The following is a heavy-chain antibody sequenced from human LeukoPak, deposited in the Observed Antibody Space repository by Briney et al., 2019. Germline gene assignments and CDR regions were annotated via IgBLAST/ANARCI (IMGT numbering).Heavy chain of an antibody. CDR3: ATDPGAYCSGGSCTDY. J-gene: IGHJ4*02. CDR2: INPNSGGT. V-gene: IGHV1-2*02. CDR1: GYTFTGYY. Sequence: ASVKVSCKASGYTFTGYYMHWVRQAPGQGLVWMGWINPNSGGTNYAQKFQGRVTMTRDTSISTAYMELSRLRSDDTAVYYCATDPGAYCSGGSCTDYWGQGTLVTVSS. D-gene: IGHD2-15*01.